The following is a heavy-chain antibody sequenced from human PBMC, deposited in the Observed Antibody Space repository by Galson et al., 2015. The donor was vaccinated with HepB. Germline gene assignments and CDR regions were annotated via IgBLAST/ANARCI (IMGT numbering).Heavy chain of an antibody. CDR2: ISSSSSYI. V-gene: IGHV3-21*01. Sequence: SLRLSCAASGFTFSSYSMNWVRQAPGKGLEWVSSISSSSSYIYYADSVKGRFTISRDNAKNSLYLQMNSLRAEDTAVYYCAREPPIPYDFWSGYYTGIGCNWFDPWGQGTLVTVSS. CDR1: GFTFSSYS. J-gene: IGHJ5*02. D-gene: IGHD3-3*01. CDR3: AREPPIPYDFWSGYYTGIGCNWFDP.